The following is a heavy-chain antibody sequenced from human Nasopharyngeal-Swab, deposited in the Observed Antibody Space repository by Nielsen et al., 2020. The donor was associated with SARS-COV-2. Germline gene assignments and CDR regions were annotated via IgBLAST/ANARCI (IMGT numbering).Heavy chain of an antibody. J-gene: IGHJ4*02. CDR1: RFTFSSYA. CDR2: ISGSGGST. V-gene: IGHV3-23*01. CDR3: AAGGDSSSSTFDY. Sequence: GESLKISCAASRFTFSSYAMSWVRQAPGKGLEWVSAISGSGGSTYYADSVKGRFTISRDNSKNTLYLQMNSLRAEDTAVYYCAAGGDSSSSTFDYWGQGTLVTVSS. D-gene: IGHD6-6*01.